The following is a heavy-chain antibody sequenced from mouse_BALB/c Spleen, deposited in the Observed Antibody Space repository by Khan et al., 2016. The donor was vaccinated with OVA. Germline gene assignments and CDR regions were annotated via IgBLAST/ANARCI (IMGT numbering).Heavy chain of an antibody. J-gene: IGHJ3*01. Sequence: QVQLQQSGAELARPGASVKMSCKASGYTFTTYTIHWVKQRPGQGLEWIGYIIPSNDYTNYNQKFKDRATLTEDTSSSTAYMQLSSLTSEDSAVFYCVREAAYYRSDGWFAYWGQGTLVTVSA. CDR1: GYTFTTYT. D-gene: IGHD2-14*01. CDR2: IIPSNDYT. CDR3: VREAAYYRSDGWFAY. V-gene: IGHV1-4*01.